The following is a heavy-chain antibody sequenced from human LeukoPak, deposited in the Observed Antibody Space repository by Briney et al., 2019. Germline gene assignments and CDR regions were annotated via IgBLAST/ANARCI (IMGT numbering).Heavy chain of an antibody. V-gene: IGHV3-74*01. CDR3: ATSRGYNSGYRALELPPSPID. D-gene: IGHD5-18*01. CDR2: INADGSTT. CDR1: GSGFTFNNYW. Sequence: GGSLRLSCAASGSGFTFNNYWMHWVRQAPGKGLVWVSRINADGSTTSYADSVRGRFTISRDNAKNTLYLQMNSLRAEDTAAYYCATSRGYNSGYRALELPPSPIDWGQGTLVTVSS. J-gene: IGHJ4*02.